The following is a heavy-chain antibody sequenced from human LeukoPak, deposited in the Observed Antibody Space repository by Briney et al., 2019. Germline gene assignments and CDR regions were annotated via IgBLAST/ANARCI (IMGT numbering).Heavy chain of an antibody. D-gene: IGHD6-19*01. J-gene: IGHJ5*02. CDR2: IYYSGST. CDR1: GGSISSYY. V-gene: IGHV4-59*12. CDR3: ARDLTVAGRVWFDP. Sequence: SETRSLTCTVSGGSISSYYWSWIRQPPGKGLEWIGYIYYSGSTYYNPSLKSRVTISVDTSKNQFSLKLSSVTAADTAVYYCARDLTVAGRVWFDPWGQGTLVTVSS.